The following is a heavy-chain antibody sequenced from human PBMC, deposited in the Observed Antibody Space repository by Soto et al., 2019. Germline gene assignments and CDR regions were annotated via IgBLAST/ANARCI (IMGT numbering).Heavy chain of an antibody. CDR2: IYYTGTA. J-gene: IGHJ4*02. V-gene: IGHV4-59*01. CDR3: ARESYYSGWFDF. CDR1: GGSISSYY. Sequence: SETLSLTCTVSGGSISSYYWSWIRQPPGKGLEWIGYIYYTGTADHNPSLKSRVTISVDTSKNQFSLNLSSVTAADTVVYYCARESYYSGWFDFWGQGTLVTVSS. D-gene: IGHD6-19*01.